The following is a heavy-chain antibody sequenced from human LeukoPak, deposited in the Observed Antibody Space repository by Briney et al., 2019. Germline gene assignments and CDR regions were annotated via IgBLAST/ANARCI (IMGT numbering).Heavy chain of an antibody. Sequence: ASVKVSCKASGYTFTGYYMHWVRQAPGQGLEWMGWINPNSGGTNYAQKFQGRVTMTRDTSISTAYMELRSLRSDDTAVYYCARDLALVRGDYYYYYMDVWGKGTTVTVSS. V-gene: IGHV1-2*02. J-gene: IGHJ6*03. CDR1: GYTFTGYY. D-gene: IGHD6-13*01. CDR3: ARDLALVRGDYYYYYMDV. CDR2: INPNSGGT.